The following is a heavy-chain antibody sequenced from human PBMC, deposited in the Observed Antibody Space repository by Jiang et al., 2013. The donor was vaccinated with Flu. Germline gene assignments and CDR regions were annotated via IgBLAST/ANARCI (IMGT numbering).Heavy chain of an antibody. J-gene: IGHJ3*02. V-gene: IGHV1-3*01. CDR2: INAGNGNT. CDR3: ARGGDYYDSSGDDAFDI. Sequence: SGAEVKKPGASVKVSCKASGYTFTSYAMHWVRQAPGQRLEWMGWINAGNGNTKYSQKFQGRVTITRDTSASTAYMELSSLRSEDTAVYYCARGGDYYDSSGDDAFDIWGQGTMVTVSS. CDR1: GYTFTSYA. D-gene: IGHD3-22*01.